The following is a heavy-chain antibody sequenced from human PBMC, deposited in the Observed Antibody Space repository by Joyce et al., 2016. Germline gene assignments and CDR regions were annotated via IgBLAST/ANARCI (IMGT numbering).Heavy chain of an antibody. CDR2: IYNSETT. CDR3: ATSLPSRVGGFQFFGMDV. D-gene: IGHD3-10*01. CDR1: GDSFSDTSYY. V-gene: IGHV4-61*01. Sequence: HLQEWGPGLVKPSETLSLTCTISGDSFSDTSYYWTWIRQPPGKGLEWLGFIYNSETTHYNPSLGGRLSISGGAAKKQFSLRLTSVTSADTAVYYCATSLPSRVGGFQFFGMDVWGQGTTVIVS. J-gene: IGHJ6*02.